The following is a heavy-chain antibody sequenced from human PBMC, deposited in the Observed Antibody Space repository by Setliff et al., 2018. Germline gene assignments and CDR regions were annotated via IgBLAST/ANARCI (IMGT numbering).Heavy chain of an antibody. CDR2: ITHTGTTGST. V-gene: IGHV4-39*07. CDR1: GGSINSGSYF. J-gene: IGHJ4*02. D-gene: IGHD6-6*01. Sequence: LSLTCTVSGGSINSGSYFWAWIRQSPAKGLEWIGEITHTGTTGSTKYNPSLKSRVTMSIDTSKNQFSLMVTSVTAADTAVYYCARGRNVASRLLDSWGQGTLVTVSS. CDR3: ARGRNVASRLLDS.